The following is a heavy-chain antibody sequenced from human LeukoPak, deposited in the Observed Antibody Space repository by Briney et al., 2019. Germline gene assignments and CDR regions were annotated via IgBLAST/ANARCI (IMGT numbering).Heavy chain of an antibody. D-gene: IGHD4-11*01. Sequence: GRSLRLSCATSGFTFSHYGMHWVRQAPGKGLEWVAVIWSDGSNRYYGDPVKGRFTISRDNFQRTAYLQMNSLRAEDTAVYYCAKDAQRGFDYSNSLDNWGQGTLVTVSS. CDR1: GFTFSHYG. CDR2: IWSDGSNR. J-gene: IGHJ4*02. V-gene: IGHV3-33*06. CDR3: AKDAQRGFDYSNSLDN.